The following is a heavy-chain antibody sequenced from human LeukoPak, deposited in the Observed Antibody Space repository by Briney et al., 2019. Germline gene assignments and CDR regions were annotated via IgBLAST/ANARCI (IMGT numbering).Heavy chain of an antibody. CDR1: GFTVSSNY. Sequence: GGSLRLSCAASGFTVSSNYMSGVRRAPGKGLEWGSVIYSGGSTDYADSVKGRFAISRDNSKNMLYLQLNSLRAEDTAVYYCARVDYGSGSYFDYWGQGTLVTVSS. V-gene: IGHV3-53*01. CDR2: IYSGGST. J-gene: IGHJ4*02. D-gene: IGHD3-10*01. CDR3: ARVDYGSGSYFDY.